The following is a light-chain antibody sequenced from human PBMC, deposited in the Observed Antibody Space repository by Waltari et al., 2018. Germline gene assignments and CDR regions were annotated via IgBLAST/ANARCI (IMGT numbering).Light chain of an antibody. J-gene: IGLJ2*01. CDR1: SSDLGCYNN. V-gene: IGLV2-14*01. CDR3: SSYTSSSTLL. CDR2: EVS. Sequence: QSALTQPASVDGSPGQAVTTSCTVSSSDLGCYNNVSWYPQPPGKAPKLMIYEVSNRPSGLSNRFSGSKSGNTASLTISGLQAEDEADYYCSSYTSSSTLLFGGGTKLTVL.